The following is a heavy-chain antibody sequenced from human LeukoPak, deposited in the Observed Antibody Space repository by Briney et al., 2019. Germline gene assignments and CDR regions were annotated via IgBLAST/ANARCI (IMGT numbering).Heavy chain of an antibody. CDR2: IGGSGGTT. CDR1: GFTFRSYA. D-gene: IGHD3-10*01. J-gene: IGHJ4*02. CDR3: SKDRGGTLGDYFDY. Sequence: HPGGSLRLSCAGSGFTFRSYAMSWVRQSPGKGLEWVSAIGGSGGTTYYADSVKGRFTISRDDSKNTLYLQMNSLRAEDTALYYCSKDRGGTLGDYFDYWGQGTLVTVSS. V-gene: IGHV3-23*01.